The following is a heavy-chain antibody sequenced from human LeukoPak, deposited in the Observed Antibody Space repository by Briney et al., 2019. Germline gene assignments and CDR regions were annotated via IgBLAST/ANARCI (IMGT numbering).Heavy chain of an antibody. Sequence: PGGSLRLSCAASGFTFSSYEMNWVRQAPGKGLEWVSAISGSGGSTYYADSVKGRFTISRDNSKNTLYLQMNSLRAEDTAVYYCAKALCSGGSCYYFDYWGQGTLVTVSS. CDR1: GFTFSSYE. J-gene: IGHJ4*02. V-gene: IGHV3-23*01. CDR3: AKALCSGGSCYYFDY. CDR2: ISGSGGST. D-gene: IGHD2-15*01.